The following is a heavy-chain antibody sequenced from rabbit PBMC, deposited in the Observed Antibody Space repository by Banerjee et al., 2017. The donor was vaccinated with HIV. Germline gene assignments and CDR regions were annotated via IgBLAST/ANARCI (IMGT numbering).Heavy chain of an antibody. CDR3: ARGYSYDYIGDDAAIL. V-gene: IGHV1S45*01. CDR2: FATGSGKT. J-gene: IGHJ3*01. Sequence: QEQLVESGGGLVQPEGSLTLTCTASGFSFSSSYYMCWVRQAPGKGLEWIGCFATGSGKTYYASWAKGRFTLSKTSSTTVTLRMTSLTAADTATYFCARGYSYDYIGDDAAILWGQGTLVTVS. CDR1: GFSFSSSYY. D-gene: IGHD6-1*01.